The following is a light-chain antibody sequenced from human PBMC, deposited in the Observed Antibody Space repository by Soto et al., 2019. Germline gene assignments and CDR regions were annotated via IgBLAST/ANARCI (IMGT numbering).Light chain of an antibody. J-gene: IGLJ1*01. CDR1: SSDIGAYNY. CDR3: YSCRRSSGTRYV. CDR2: DVS. Sequence: QSALTQPASVSGSPGQSITISCTGTSSDIGAYNYVSWYQQHPGQAPKLMISDVSNRPSGISDRFSGSKSGNTASLTISGLQAEDEADYYCYSCRRSSGTRYVFGTGTKVTVL. V-gene: IGLV2-14*03.